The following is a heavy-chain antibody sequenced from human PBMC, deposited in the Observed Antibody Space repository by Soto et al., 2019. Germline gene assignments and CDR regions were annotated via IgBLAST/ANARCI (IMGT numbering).Heavy chain of an antibody. J-gene: IGHJ4*02. CDR3: ARAKLCNTLSCPHSFDT. CDR2: VYHSGST. Sequence: QVQLQESGPGLVNASGTLSLTCGVSGGSISTNNWWSWVRQPPGQGLEWIAEVYHSGSTNYNPSLKSRLTISVGKSKNQFSLRLTSVTAADSAVYYCARAKLCNTLSCPHSFDTWGQGTLVTVSS. CDR1: GGSISTNNW. V-gene: IGHV4-4*02. D-gene: IGHD2-2*01.